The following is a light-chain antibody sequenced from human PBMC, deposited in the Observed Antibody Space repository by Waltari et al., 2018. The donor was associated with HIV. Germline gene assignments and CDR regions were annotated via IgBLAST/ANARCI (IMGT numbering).Light chain of an antibody. Sequence: IVLTQSPGTLSLSPGERATLPCGASQSIASKYFAWYQQKPGQAPRVVIFGASSRATGIPDRFSGSGSGTDFTLTISRLEPEDLAVYYCQQHGTSPRTFGQGTKVEIK. J-gene: IGKJ1*01. V-gene: IGKV3-20*01. CDR1: QSIASKY. CDR3: QQHGTSPRT. CDR2: GAS.